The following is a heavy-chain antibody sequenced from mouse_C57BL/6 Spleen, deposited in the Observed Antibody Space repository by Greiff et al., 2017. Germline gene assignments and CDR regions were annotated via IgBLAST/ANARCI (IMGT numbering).Heavy chain of an antibody. CDR1: GFTFSDYA. CDR2: ISSGDDYI. Sequence: EVKLVASGEGLVKPGGSLKLSCAASGFTFSDYAMSWVRQTPEKRLEWVAYISSGDDYIYYADTVKGRFTISRDKARSTLYLQRSRLKSEDTALYECTRRGATGYFDVWGTGTTVTVSS. J-gene: IGHJ1*03. CDR3: TRRGATGYFDV. V-gene: IGHV5S21*01.